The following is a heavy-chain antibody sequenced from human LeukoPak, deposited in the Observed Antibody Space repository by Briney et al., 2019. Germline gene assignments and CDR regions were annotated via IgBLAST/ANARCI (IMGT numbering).Heavy chain of an antibody. CDR2: ISYDGSNK. D-gene: IGHD6-13*01. J-gene: IGHJ4*02. V-gene: IGHV3-30-3*02. Sequence: GGSLRLSCAASGFTFSSYAMHWVRQAPGKGLEWVAVISYDGSNKYYADSVKGRFTISRDNSKNTLYLQMNSLRAEDTAVYYCAKETAAGRYFDYWGQGTLVTVSS. CDR3: AKETAAGRYFDY. CDR1: GFTFSSYA.